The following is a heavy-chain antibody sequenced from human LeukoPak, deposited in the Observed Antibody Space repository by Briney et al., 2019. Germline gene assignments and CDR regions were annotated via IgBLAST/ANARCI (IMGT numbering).Heavy chain of an antibody. CDR3: ARDRNTDFWSGYYTNYCDY. CDR1: GYTFTSYA. CDR2: INTNTGNP. V-gene: IGHV7-4-1*02. J-gene: IGHJ4*02. Sequence: ASVKVSCKASGYTFTSYAMNWVRQAPGQGLEWMGWINTNTGNPTYAQGFTGRFVFSLDTSVSTAYLQISSLKAEDTAVYYCARDRNTDFWSGYYTNYCDYWGQGTLVTVSS. D-gene: IGHD3-3*01.